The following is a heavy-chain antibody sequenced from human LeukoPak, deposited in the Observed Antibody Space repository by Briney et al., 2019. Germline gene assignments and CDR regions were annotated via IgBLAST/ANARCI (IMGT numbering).Heavy chain of an antibody. CDR2: ISNSSNYI. Sequence: GGSLRLSCAASGFTFSPYSMNWVRQAPGKGLEWVSSISNSSNYIYYADSVKGRFTISRDNARNSLYLQMNSLRAEDTAVYYCAELGITMIGGVWGKGTTVTISS. D-gene: IGHD3-10*02. V-gene: IGHV3-21*01. CDR1: GFTFSPYS. J-gene: IGHJ6*04. CDR3: AELGITMIGGV.